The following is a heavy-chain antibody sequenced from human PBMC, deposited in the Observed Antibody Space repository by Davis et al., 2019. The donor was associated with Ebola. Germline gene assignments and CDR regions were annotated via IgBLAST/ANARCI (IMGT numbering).Heavy chain of an antibody. D-gene: IGHD5-12*01. CDR2: ISWNSGSI. Sequence: SLKISCAASGFTFDDYAMHWVRQAPGKGLEWVSGISWNSGSIGYADSVKGRFTISRDNAMNSLYLQMNSLRAEDTALYYCAKGTRGYSGYDYFDYWGQGTLVTVSS. V-gene: IGHV3-9*01. CDR3: AKGTRGYSGYDYFDY. CDR1: GFTFDDYA. J-gene: IGHJ4*02.